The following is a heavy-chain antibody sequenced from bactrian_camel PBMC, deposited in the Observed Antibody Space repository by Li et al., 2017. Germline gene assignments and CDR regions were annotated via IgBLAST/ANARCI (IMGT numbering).Heavy chain of an antibody. D-gene: IGHD6*01. V-gene: IGHV3S68*01. J-gene: IGHJ6*01. CDR2: LYNTHGRI. CDR3: AAQHSYTSRWYDPRDFRY. Sequence: HVQLVESGGGSVEAGGSLRLACVVSGYTSRRAYMGWFRQGPGKEREAVASLYNTHGRIYYADSVKGRFTLSQDAAKSTLYLQMDSLKPEDTAMYYCAAQHSYTSRWYDPRDFRYWGQGTQVTVS. CDR1: GYTSRRAY.